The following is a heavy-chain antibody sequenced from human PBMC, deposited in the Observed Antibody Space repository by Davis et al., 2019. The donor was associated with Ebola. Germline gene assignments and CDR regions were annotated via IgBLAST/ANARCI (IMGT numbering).Heavy chain of an antibody. J-gene: IGHJ4*02. Sequence: GESLKISCSAPGFTFSSYAMHWVRQAPGKGLEYVSAISSNGGTTYYADSVKGRFSISRDNPKNMLYLQMSSLRAEDTAVYYCVTQLWFGSWGQGTLVTVSS. CDR3: VTQLWFGS. D-gene: IGHD3-10*01. CDR1: GFTFSSYA. CDR2: ISSNGGTT. V-gene: IGHV3-64D*06.